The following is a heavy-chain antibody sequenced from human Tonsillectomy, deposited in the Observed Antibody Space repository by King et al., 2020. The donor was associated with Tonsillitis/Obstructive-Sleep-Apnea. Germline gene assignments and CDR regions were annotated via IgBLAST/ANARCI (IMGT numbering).Heavy chain of an antibody. D-gene: IGHD1-7*01. CDR1: GFTFGDYA. J-gene: IGHJ6*03. V-gene: IGHV3-49*04. CDR3: ARDPPGVTGTYDTYYHHDIDG. CDR2: IRSKGYGKTT. Sequence: VQLVESGGGLVQPGRSLRLSCTTSGFTFGDYALSWVRQAPGKGLEWGGFIRSKGYGKTTDYAASVKGRFTISRDDSKSIAYLEMNSLKTEDTAVYYCARDPPGVTGTYDTYYHHDIDGWGKGATVA.